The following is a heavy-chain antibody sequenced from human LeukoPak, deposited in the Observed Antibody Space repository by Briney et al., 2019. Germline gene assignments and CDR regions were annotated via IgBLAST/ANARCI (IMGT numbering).Heavy chain of an antibody. V-gene: IGHV3-21*01. Sequence: GGSLRLSCAASGFTFSSYEMNWVRQAPGKGLEWVSSISSSSSYIYYADSVKGRFTISRDNAKNSLYLQMNSLRAEDTAVYYCARTDYTYYYYYGMDVWGQGTTVTVSS. D-gene: IGHD4/OR15-4a*01. CDR2: ISSSSSYI. J-gene: IGHJ6*02. CDR1: GFTFSSYE. CDR3: ARTDYTYYYYYGMDV.